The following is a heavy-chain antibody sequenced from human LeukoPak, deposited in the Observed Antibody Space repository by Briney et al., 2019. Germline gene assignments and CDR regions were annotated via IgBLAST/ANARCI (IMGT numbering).Heavy chain of an antibody. D-gene: IGHD6-19*01. CDR3: ARGTPSIAVAGSAVDY. CDR2: INSDGSST. Sequence: GGSLRHSCAASGFTFSSYWMHWVRQAPGKGVVWVSRINSDGSSTKHADSVKGRFTFSRDNAKNTLYLQMNSLRAEDTAVYYCARGTPSIAVAGSAVDYWGQGTLVTVSS. J-gene: IGHJ4*02. V-gene: IGHV3-74*03. CDR1: GFTFSSYW.